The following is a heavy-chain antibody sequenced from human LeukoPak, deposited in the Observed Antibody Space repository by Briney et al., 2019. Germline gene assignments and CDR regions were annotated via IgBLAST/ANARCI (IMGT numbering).Heavy chain of an antibody. V-gene: IGHV3-33*01. J-gene: IGHJ4*02. CDR2: IRYDGSNK. CDR3: ARGGMGYDLWSGYSHNYYFDY. D-gene: IGHD3-3*01. CDR1: GFTFSSYG. Sequence: GGSLRLSCAASGFTFSSYGMHWVRQAPGKGLEWVAVIRYDGSNKYYADSVKGRFTISRDNAKNSLYLQMNSLRAEDTAVYYCARGGMGYDLWSGYSHNYYFDYWGQGTLVTVSS.